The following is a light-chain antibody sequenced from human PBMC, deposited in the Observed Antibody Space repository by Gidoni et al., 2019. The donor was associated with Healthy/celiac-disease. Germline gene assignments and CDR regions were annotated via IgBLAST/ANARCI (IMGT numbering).Light chain of an antibody. J-gene: IGKJ4*01. Sequence: AIQLTQSPSSRSASVGDRVTNTCRASQGISSALAWYQQKPGKAPKLRIYDASSLESGVPSRFSGSGSGTDFTLNISSLQPEDFATYYWQQFNSYPALTFGGGTKVEIK. V-gene: IGKV1-13*02. CDR2: DAS. CDR3: QQFNSYPALT. CDR1: QGISSA.